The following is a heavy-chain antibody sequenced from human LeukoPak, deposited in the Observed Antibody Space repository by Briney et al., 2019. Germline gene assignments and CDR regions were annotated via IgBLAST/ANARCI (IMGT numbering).Heavy chain of an antibody. CDR3: ARNGGKYNWFDP. Sequence: ASVKVSCKASGYTFTSYDINWVRQATGQGLEWMGWMNPNSGNTGYAQKFQGRVTMTRNTSISTAYMELSSLRSEDTAVYYCARNGGKYNWFDPWGQGTLVTVSS. V-gene: IGHV1-8*01. CDR2: MNPNSGNT. D-gene: IGHD7-27*01. J-gene: IGHJ5*02. CDR1: GYTFTSYD.